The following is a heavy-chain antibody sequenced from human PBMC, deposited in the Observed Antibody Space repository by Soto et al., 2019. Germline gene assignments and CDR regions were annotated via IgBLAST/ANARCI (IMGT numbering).Heavy chain of an antibody. Sequence: SETLSLTCTVSGGSISSYYWSWIRQPPGKGLEWIGYIYYSGSTNYNPSLKSRVTISVDTSKNQFSLKLSSVTAADTAVYYCARQGAKGDFDYWGQGTLVTVSS. CDR2: IYYSGST. D-gene: IGHD1-26*01. V-gene: IGHV4-59*01. CDR1: GGSISSYY. CDR3: ARQGAKGDFDY. J-gene: IGHJ4*02.